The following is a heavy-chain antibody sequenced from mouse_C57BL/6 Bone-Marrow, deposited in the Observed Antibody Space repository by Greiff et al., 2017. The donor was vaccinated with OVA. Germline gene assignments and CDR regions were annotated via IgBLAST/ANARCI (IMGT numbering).Heavy chain of an antibody. CDR2: IYPGDGDT. J-gene: IGHJ3*01. CDR3: ARSLYYGSSPAWFAY. CDR1: GYTFTSYW. V-gene: IGHV1-82*01. D-gene: IGHD1-1*01. Sequence: QVQLQQPGAELVKPGASVKLSCKASGYTFTSYWMHWVKQRPGKGLEWIGRIYPGDGDTNYNGKFKGKATLTADKSSSTAYMQLSSLTSEDSAVYFCARSLYYGSSPAWFAYWGQGTLVTVSA.